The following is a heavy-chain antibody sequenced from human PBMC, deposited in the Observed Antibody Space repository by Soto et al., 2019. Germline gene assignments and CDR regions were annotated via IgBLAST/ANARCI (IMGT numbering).Heavy chain of an antibody. CDR3: ARGLAVAGMGYYYYGMDV. D-gene: IGHD6-19*01. CDR2: IIPIFGTA. CDR1: GGTFSSYA. V-gene: IGHV1-69*06. Sequence: QVQLVQSGAEVQKPGSSVKVSCKASGGTFSSYAISWVRQAPGQGLEWMGGIIPIFGTANYAQKFQGRVTITADKSTSTAYMELSSLRSEDTAVYYCARGLAVAGMGYYYYGMDVWGQGTTVTVSS. J-gene: IGHJ6*02.